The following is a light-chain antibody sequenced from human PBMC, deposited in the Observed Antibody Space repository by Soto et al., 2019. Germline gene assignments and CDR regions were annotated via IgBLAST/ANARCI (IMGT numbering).Light chain of an antibody. CDR3: QHQSSWPRT. CDR2: GAS. Sequence: EIVMTQSPATLSVSPGERATLSCRARQSVGNNLAWYQQKPGQAPRLLIHGASTRATGIPARFSGSGSGTGFTLTISSLQSEDFAIYYCQHQSSWPRTFGQGTKVDIK. CDR1: QSVGNN. V-gene: IGKV3-15*01. J-gene: IGKJ1*01.